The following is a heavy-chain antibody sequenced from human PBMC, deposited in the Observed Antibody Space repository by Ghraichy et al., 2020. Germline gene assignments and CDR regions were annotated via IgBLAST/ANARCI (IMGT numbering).Heavy chain of an antibody. CDR1: GFSFSSYA. V-gene: IGHV3-23*01. J-gene: IGHJ4*02. CDR3: ARPSPCGTTWYGGIDS. CDR2: IYDSGAAA. Sequence: GESLNISCAASGFSFSSYAMSWVRQAPGKGLEWVSAIYDSGAAAFYADSVKGRFTISRDNSRGTLYLQMNGLRADDTAGYYCARPSPCGTTWYGGIDSWGQGTLVTVSS. D-gene: IGHD2-15*01.